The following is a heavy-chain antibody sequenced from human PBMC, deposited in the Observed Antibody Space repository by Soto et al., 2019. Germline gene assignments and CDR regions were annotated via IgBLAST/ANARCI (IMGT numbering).Heavy chain of an antibody. CDR2: ISGSGGST. J-gene: IGHJ5*02. Sequence: PGGSLRLSCAASGFTFSSYAMSWVRQAPGKGLKWVSAISGSGGSTYYADSVKGRFTISRDNSKNTLYLQMNSLRAEDAAVYYCAKDRQQWLVLWFDPWGQGTLVTVSS. CDR1: GFTFSSYA. D-gene: IGHD6-19*01. V-gene: IGHV3-23*01. CDR3: AKDRQQWLVLWFDP.